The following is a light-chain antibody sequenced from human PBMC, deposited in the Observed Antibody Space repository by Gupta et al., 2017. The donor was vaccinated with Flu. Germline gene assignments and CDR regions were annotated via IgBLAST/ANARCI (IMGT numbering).Light chain of an antibody. V-gene: IGKV3-15*01. Sequence: ERATLPCRASQSGSSSLAWYQQKPGQAPRLLIYGAATRATGSPARFSGSGSGTEFTLTISSLQSEDFAVYYCQQYNDWPPYTFGQGTKLEIK. J-gene: IGKJ2*01. CDR1: QSGSSS. CDR2: GAA. CDR3: QQYNDWPPYT.